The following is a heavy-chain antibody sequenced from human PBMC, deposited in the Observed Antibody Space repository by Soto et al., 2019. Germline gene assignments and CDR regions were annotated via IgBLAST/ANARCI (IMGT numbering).Heavy chain of an antibody. V-gene: IGHV1-46*01. CDR2: INPSGGIT. Sequence: QVQLVQSGAEVKKPGASVKVSCKASGYTFTSYYMHWVRQAPGQGLECMGIINPSGGITSYAKKFQGRVTMTRDPSTRTVYMELRSLRSEDTVVYDCARDSTTYYYDGSGSDYWGQGPLVTLSS. CDR3: ARDSTTYYYDGSGSDY. CDR1: GYTFTSYY. D-gene: IGHD3-22*01. J-gene: IGHJ4*02.